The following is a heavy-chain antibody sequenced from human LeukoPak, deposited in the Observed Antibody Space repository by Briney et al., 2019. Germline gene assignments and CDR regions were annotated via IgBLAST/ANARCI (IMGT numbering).Heavy chain of an antibody. V-gene: IGHV3-66*01. CDR2: ISSGGRT. Sequence: GGSLRLSCAASEFTFSTYGMHWVRQAPGKGLEWVAVISSGGRTYYADSVKGRFTISRDTSKNTLYLQMNSLRAEDAALYYCAGDSSSGWFDYWGQGTLVTVSS. CDR1: EFTFSTYG. CDR3: AGDSSSGWFDY. D-gene: IGHD6-19*01. J-gene: IGHJ4*02.